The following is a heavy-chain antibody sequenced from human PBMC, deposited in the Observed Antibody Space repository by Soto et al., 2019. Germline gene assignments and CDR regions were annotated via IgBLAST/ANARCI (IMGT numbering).Heavy chain of an antibody. CDR1: GGTFSSYA. CDR3: ARGADYGDYGGEYYYYGMDV. J-gene: IGHJ6*02. V-gene: IGHV1-69*01. Sequence: QVQLVQSGAEVKKPGSSVKVSCKASGGTFSSYAISRVRQAPGQGLEWMGGIIPIFGTANYAQKFQGRVTITADESTSTAYMELSSLRSEDTAVYYCARGADYGDYGGEYYYYGMDVWGQGTTVTVSS. D-gene: IGHD4-17*01. CDR2: IIPIFGTA.